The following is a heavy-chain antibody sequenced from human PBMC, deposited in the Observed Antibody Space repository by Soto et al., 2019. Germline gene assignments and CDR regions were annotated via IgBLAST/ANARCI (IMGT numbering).Heavy chain of an antibody. V-gene: IGHV3-48*02. Sequence: GGSLRLSCAASGFTFSNYGMNWVRQAPGKGLEWVSYISSSSSTIYYADSVKGRFTISRDNAKNSLYLQMNSLRDEDTAVYYCARDGTTVTTNYYYDMEVWGQGTTVTVSS. D-gene: IGHD4-17*01. CDR3: ARDGTTVTTNYYYDMEV. CDR2: ISSSSSTI. CDR1: GFTFSNYG. J-gene: IGHJ6*02.